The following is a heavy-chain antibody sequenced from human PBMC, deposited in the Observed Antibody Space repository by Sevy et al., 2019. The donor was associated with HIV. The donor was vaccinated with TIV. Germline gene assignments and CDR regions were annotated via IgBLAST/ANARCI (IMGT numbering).Heavy chain of an antibody. D-gene: IGHD6-19*01. V-gene: IGHV3-23*01. J-gene: IGHJ3*02. CDR1: GFTFSSYA. Sequence: GGSLRLSCAASGFTFSSYAMSWVRQAPGKGLEWVSAISGSGGSTYYTDSVKGRFTISRDNSKNTLYLQMNSLRAEDTAVYYCAKDRSGWYRGDAFDIWGQGTMVTVSS. CDR2: ISGSGGST. CDR3: AKDRSGWYRGDAFDI.